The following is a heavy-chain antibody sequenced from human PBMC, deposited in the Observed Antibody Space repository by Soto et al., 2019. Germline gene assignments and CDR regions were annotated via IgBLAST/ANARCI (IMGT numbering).Heavy chain of an antibody. CDR3: ARVSRYKIGGRDYDFWSGYYYYYYYMDV. Sequence: GGSLRLSCAASGFTFSDYYMSWIRQAPGKGLEWVSYISSSGSTIYYADSVKGRFTISRDNAKNSLYLQMNSLRAEDTAVYYCARVSRYKIGGRDYDFWSGYYYYYYYMDVWGKGTTVTVSS. V-gene: IGHV3-11*01. CDR2: ISSSGSTI. D-gene: IGHD3-3*01. CDR1: GFTFSDYY. J-gene: IGHJ6*03.